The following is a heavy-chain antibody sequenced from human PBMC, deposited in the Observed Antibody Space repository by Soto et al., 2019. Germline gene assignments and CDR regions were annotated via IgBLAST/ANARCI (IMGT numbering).Heavy chain of an antibody. V-gene: IGHV3-30-3*01. D-gene: IGHD6-19*01. CDR2: ISYDGSNK. J-gene: IGHJ4*02. Sequence: ALRLSCAASGFTFSSYAMHWVRQAPGKGLEWVAVISYDGSNKYYADSVKGRFTISRDNSKNTLYLQMNSLRAEDTAVYYCARVGYSSGWYPHPMVDYWGQGTLVTVSS. CDR3: ARVGYSSGWYPHPMVDY. CDR1: GFTFSSYA.